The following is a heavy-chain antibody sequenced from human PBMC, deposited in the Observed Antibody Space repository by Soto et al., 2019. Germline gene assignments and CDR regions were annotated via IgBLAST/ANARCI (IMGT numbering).Heavy chain of an antibody. J-gene: IGHJ6*02. CDR2: IIPIFGTA. V-gene: IGHV1-69*01. D-gene: IGHD3-22*01. Sequence: QVQLVQSGAEVKKPGSSVKVSCKASGGTFSSYAISWVRQAPGQGLEWMGGIIPIFGTANYAQKFQGRVTITADESTSTAYMELSSLRSEDTAVYYCAREGSLVVISMDRPPPHYYYYGMDVWGQGTTVTVSS. CDR1: GGTFSSYA. CDR3: AREGSLVVISMDRPPPHYYYYGMDV.